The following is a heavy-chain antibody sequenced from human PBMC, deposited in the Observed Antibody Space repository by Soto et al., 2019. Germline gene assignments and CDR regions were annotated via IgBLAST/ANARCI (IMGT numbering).Heavy chain of an antibody. J-gene: IGHJ3*02. CDR1: GGSISSGGYY. D-gene: IGHD5-12*01. CDR2: IYYSGST. CDR3: ARVRSGYGDAFDI. Sequence: QVQLQESGPGLVKPSQTLSLTCTVSGGSISSGGYYWSWIRQHPGKGLEWIGYIYYSGSTYYNPSLRSRVTISVDTSKNHFSLKLSSVTAADTAVYYCARVRSGYGDAFDIWGQGTMVTVSS. V-gene: IGHV4-31*03.